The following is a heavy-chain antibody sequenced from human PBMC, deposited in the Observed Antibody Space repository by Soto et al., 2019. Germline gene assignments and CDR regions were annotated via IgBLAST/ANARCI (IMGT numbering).Heavy chain of an antibody. J-gene: IGHJ4*02. Sequence: SATLSLTCAVYGGSFSGYYWSWIRQPPGKGLEWIGEINHSGSTNYNPSLKSRVTISVDTSKNQFSLKLSSVTAADTAVYYCARGSEQQPLDYWGQGTLVTVSS. CDR2: INHSGST. CDR1: GGSFSGYY. D-gene: IGHD6-13*01. V-gene: IGHV4-34*01. CDR3: ARGSEQQPLDY.